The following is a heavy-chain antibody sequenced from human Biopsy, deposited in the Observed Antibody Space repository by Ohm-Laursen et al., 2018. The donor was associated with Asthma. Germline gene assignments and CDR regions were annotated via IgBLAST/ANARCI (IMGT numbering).Heavy chain of an antibody. CDR2: IATDGSNK. CDR3: VKDHSAGDYYFDD. D-gene: IGHD3-3*01. Sequence: GSLRLSCTASGFTFSSYSMHWVRQAPGRGPEYVSFIATDGSNKFYADSVKGRFTVSRDNSKHTLYLHMTGLRADDTGVYYCVKDHSAGDYYFDDWGQGAQVTAAS. CDR1: GFTFSSYS. V-gene: IGHV3-64D*08. J-gene: IGHJ4*02.